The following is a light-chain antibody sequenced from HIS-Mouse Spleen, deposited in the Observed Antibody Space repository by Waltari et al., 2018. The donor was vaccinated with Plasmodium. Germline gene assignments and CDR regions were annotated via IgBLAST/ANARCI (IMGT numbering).Light chain of an antibody. J-gene: IGKJ1*01. CDR1: PSISSW. CDR2: KAS. Sequence: DIQMTQSPSTLSASVGDRVTITCRASPSISSWLAWYQQKPGKAPKLLIYKASSLESGVPSRFSGSGSGTEFILTISSLQPDDFATYYCQQYNSYWTFGQGTKVEIK. CDR3: QQYNSYWT. V-gene: IGKV1-5*03.